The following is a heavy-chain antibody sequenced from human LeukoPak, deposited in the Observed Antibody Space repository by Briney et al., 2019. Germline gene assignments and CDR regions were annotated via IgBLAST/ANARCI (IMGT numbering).Heavy chain of an antibody. CDR3: VRDWYCSGGSCDAGNWFDP. V-gene: IGHV3-11*06. J-gene: IGHJ5*02. D-gene: IGHD2-15*01. CDR1: GFTFSDYY. CDR2: ISSSSSFT. Sequence: GGSLELSCTASGFTFSDYYMSWIRQAPGKGLEWVSYISSSSSFTNYGDHVRGRFTIARDNAKKSLYLQMNSLRVEDTAVYYCVRDWYCSGGSCDAGNWFDPWGQGTLVTVSS.